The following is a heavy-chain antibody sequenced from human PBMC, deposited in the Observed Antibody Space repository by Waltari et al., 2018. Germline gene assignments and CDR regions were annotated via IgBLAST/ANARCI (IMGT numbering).Heavy chain of an antibody. CDR2: IKPDGGEK. J-gene: IGHJ4*02. D-gene: IGHD3-3*01. Sequence: EVQLVVSGGGLVRPGGSLSLSCAASGFTFSRDWVSWVRQAPGKGLEFVANIKPDGGEKFYADSVKGRFTISRDNARNSLYLQMTSLRVEDTAVYYCARFGVEAGLDGWGQGTLVTVSS. CDR1: GFTFSRDW. CDR3: ARFGVEAGLDG. V-gene: IGHV3-7*01.